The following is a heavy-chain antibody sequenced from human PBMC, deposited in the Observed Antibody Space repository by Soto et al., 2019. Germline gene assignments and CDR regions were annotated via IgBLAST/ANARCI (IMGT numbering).Heavy chain of an antibody. V-gene: IGHV3-33*01. CDR2: IWYDGSNK. D-gene: IGHD2-15*01. CDR1: GFTFSSYG. J-gene: IGHJ4*02. Sequence: QVQLVESGGGVVQPGRSLRLSCAASGFTFSSYGMHWVRQAPGKGLEWVAVIWYDGSNKYYADSVKGRFTISRDNSKNRLYLQMNSLRAEDTAVYYCARDLATCSGGSCHFDYWGQGTLVTVSS. CDR3: ARDLATCSGGSCHFDY.